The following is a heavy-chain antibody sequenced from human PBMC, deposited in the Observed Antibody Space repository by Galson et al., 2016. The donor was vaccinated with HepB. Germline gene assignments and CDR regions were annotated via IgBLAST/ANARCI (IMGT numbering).Heavy chain of an antibody. Sequence: SLRLSCAASGFTFSIHAMTWVRQAPGKGLEWVAAISDSGVSTHYADSVQGRITITRDTSKNTVYLQMNHLRSEDTAVYYCARDGAATGPWLFDNWGQGTLVTVSS. D-gene: IGHD3-9*01. J-gene: IGHJ4*02. CDR3: ARDGAATGPWLFDN. V-gene: IGHV3-23*01. CDR1: GFTFSIHA. CDR2: ISDSGVST.